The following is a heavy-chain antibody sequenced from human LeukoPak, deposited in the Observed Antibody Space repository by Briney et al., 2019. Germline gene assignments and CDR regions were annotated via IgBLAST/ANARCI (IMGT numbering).Heavy chain of an antibody. CDR1: GASISSNY. J-gene: IGHJ4*02. V-gene: IGHV4-59*01. Sequence: SETLSLTCSVSGASISSNYWTWIRQPPGKGLEWIGYIYYRGTTYYNPSLKSRVTMSVDVFKKQFSLKLSSVAAADTAVYYCARGAHEGPYYFDYWGQETLVTVSS. CDR2: IYYRGTT. CDR3: ARGAHEGPYYFDY.